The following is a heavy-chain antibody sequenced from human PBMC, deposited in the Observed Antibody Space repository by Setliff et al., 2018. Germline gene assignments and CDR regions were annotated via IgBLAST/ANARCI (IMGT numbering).Heavy chain of an antibody. V-gene: IGHV1-18*01. CDR2: ISAYNGNT. D-gene: IGHD3-3*01. Sequence: GASVKVSCKASGYTFTSYGISWVRQAPGQGLEWMGWISAYNGNTNYAQKLQGRVTMTTDTSTSTAYMELRSLRSDDTAVYYCAREGSQLQFLEPYYFDYWGQGTLVTVSS. CDR3: AREGSQLQFLEPYYFDY. CDR1: GYTFTSYG. J-gene: IGHJ4*02.